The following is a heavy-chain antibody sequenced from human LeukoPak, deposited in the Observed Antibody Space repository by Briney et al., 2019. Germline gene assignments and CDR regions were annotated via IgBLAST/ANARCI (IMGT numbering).Heavy chain of an antibody. D-gene: IGHD3-3*01. CDR2: IVPIFGTA. J-gene: IGHJ4*02. CDR3: ARERFLEWSWGYYFDY. Sequence: ASVKVSCKASGGTFSSYAISWVRQAPGQGLEWMGRIVPIFGTANYAQKFQGRVTITTDESTSTAYMELSSLRSEDTAVYYCARERFLEWSWGYYFDYWGQGTPVTVSS. V-gene: IGHV1-69*05. CDR1: GGTFSSYA.